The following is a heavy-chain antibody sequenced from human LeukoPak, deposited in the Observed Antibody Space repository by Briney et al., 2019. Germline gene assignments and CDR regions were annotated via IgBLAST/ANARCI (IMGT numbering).Heavy chain of an antibody. Sequence: GGSLRFSCAASGFTFSSYSMNWVRQAPGKGLEWVSSISSSSSYIYYADSVKGRFTISRDNSKNSLDLQMNSLRAEDTAVYYCARDEELGSFDIWGQGTMVTVSS. D-gene: IGHD1-26*01. CDR3: ARDEELGSFDI. V-gene: IGHV3-21*01. CDR2: ISSSSSYI. J-gene: IGHJ3*02. CDR1: GFTFSSYS.